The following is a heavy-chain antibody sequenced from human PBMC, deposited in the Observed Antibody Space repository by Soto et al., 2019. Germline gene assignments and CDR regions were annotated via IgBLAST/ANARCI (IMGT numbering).Heavy chain of an antibody. Sequence: ASVKVSCKASGYTFTGYYMHWVRHAPGQGREWMGWINPNSGGTNYAQKFQGRVTMTRDTSISTAYMELSRLRSDDTAVYYCARRFNGIAAACHSWFDPCGQGPLVTVSS. D-gene: IGHD6-13*01. CDR3: ARRFNGIAAACHSWFDP. CDR1: GYTFTGYY. CDR2: INPNSGGT. J-gene: IGHJ5*02. V-gene: IGHV1-2*02.